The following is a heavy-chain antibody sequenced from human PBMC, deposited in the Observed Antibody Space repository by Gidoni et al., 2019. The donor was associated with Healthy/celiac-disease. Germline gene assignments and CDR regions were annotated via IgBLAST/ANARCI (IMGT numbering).Heavy chain of an antibody. D-gene: IGHD3-10*01. CDR1: GFTFSSYG. V-gene: IGHV3-33*01. CDR3: ARGSRITMVRGHFDY. J-gene: IGHJ4*02. CDR2: IWYDGSNK. Sequence: QVQLVESGGGVVTPGRSLRLPCEAPGFTFSSYGMPWVRQAPVKGLEWVAVIWYDGSNKYYADSVKGRFTISRDNSKNTLYLQMNSLRAEDTAVYYCARGSRITMVRGHFDYWGQGTLVTVSS.